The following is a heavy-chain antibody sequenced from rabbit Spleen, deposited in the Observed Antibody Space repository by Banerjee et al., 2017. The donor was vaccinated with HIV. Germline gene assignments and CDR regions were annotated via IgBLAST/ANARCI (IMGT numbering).Heavy chain of an antibody. CDR1: GFSFNFNEY. CDR2: TAVGSGRFI. CDR3: ARDWDAGSGYYRGDILDL. V-gene: IGHV1S40*01. Sequence: QSLEESGGDLVKPGASLTLTCKASGFSFNFNEYMCWVRQAPGRGLEWIACTAVGSGRFIYSANSVKGRFTISSDNAQNTVFLQMTSLTASDTATYFCARDWDAGSGYYRGDILDLWGQGTLVTVS. D-gene: IGHD8-1*01. J-gene: IGHJ3*01.